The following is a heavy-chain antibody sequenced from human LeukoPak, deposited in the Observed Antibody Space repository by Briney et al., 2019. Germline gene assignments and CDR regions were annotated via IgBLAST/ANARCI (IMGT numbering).Heavy chain of an antibody. Sequence: SETLSLTCTVSGGSISNFYWSWIRQPPGKGLEWIGYIDYTGSTNYNPSLKSRVTISLDTSKSQFSLRLTSVTAADTAVYYCARGSGRQLNYWGQGTLVNVSS. D-gene: IGHD3-10*01. CDR3: ARGSGRQLNY. J-gene: IGHJ4*02. CDR2: IDYTGST. V-gene: IGHV4-59*08. CDR1: GGSISNFY.